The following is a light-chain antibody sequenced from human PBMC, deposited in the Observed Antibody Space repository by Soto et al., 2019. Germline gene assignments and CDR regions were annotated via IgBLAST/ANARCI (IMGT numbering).Light chain of an antibody. V-gene: IGKV3-15*01. CDR2: GAS. CDR1: RSLSSD. J-gene: IGKJ1*01. CDR3: QQYNNWPPWT. Sequence: IVWMQSPDTLSLSPGERATLSCRASRSLSSDYLAWYQQKPGQAPRLLIYGASARATGIPARFSGSGSGTEFALTISSLQSEDFAVYYCQQYNNWPPWTFGQGTKVDI.